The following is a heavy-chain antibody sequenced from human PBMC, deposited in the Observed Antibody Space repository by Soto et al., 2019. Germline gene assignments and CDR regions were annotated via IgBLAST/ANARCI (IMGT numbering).Heavy chain of an antibody. V-gene: IGHV3-7*05. CDR3: AREAV. CDR2: IKQDGSEQ. J-gene: IGHJ6*02. Sequence: GGSLRLSCAASGFTFSGYWMSWVRQAPGKGLEWVANIKQDGSEQFYVDSVKGRFTISRDNAKNSLYLQMNNLRAEDTAVYYCAREAVWGQGTTVTVSS. CDR1: GFTFSGYW.